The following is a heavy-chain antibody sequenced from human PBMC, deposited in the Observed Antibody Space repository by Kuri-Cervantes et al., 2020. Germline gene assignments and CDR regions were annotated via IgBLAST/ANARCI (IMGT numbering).Heavy chain of an antibody. CDR1: GGTFSSYA. J-gene: IGHJ6*02. V-gene: IGHV1-69*13. D-gene: IGHD1-26*01. Sequence: SVKVSCKASGGTFSSYAISWVRQAPGQGLEWMGGIIPIFGTANYAQKFQGRVTITADESTSTAYMELSSLRSEDTAVYYCARAGIVGADYWNYYYYGMDVWGQGTTVTDSS. CDR2: IIPIFGTA. CDR3: ARAGIVGADYWNYYYYGMDV.